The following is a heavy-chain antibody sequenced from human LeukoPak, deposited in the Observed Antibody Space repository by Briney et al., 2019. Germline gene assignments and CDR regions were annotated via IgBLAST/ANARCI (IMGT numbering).Heavy chain of an antibody. CDR3: ARQGNGDLYYFDY. CDR1: GGSISYYY. V-gene: IGHV4-59*08. CDR2: IYYSGST. Sequence: PSETLSLTCTVSGGSISYYYWSWIRQPPGKGLEWIGYIYYSGSTKHNPSLKSQITISVDTSKNQFSLKLSSVTAADTAMYYCARQGNGDLYYFDYWGQGTLVTVSS. D-gene: IGHD4-17*01. J-gene: IGHJ4*02.